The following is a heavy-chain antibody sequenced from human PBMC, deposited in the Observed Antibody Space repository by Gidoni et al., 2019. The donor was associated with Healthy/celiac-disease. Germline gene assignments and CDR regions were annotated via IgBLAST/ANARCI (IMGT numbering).Heavy chain of an antibody. CDR2: GST. Sequence: GSTYYNPSLKSRVTISVDTSKNQFSLKLSSVTAADTAVYYCARLFWSGYPAPYYFDYWGQGTLVTVSS. J-gene: IGHJ4*02. CDR3: ARLFWSGYPAPYYFDY. D-gene: IGHD3-3*01. V-gene: IGHV4-39*01.